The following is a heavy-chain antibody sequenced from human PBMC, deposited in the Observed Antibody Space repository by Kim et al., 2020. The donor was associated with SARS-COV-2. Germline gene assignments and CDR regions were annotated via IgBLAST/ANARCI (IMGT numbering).Heavy chain of an antibody. CDR1: GYSISSGYY. CDR2: IYHTGST. Sequence: SETLCLTCTVSGYSISSGYYWGWIRQSPGKGLEWIGSIYHTGSTYYKPSLKSRVTISIDTSKNQFSLRLNSVTAADTAVYYCTSKYYYDSSGYYYADWWGQGTLVTVSS. CDR3: TSKYYYDSSGYYYADW. J-gene: IGHJ4*02. V-gene: IGHV4-38-2*02. D-gene: IGHD3-22*01.